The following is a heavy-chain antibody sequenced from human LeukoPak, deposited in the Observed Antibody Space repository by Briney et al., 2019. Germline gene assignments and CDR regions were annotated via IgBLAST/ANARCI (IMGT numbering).Heavy chain of an antibody. J-gene: IGHJ4*02. CDR2: VNTGGGST. D-gene: IGHD5-18*01. V-gene: IGHV3-23*01. CDR1: GFTFISYA. CDR3: ARLGREGYSYAYFDY. Sequence: PGGSLRLSCAASGFTFISYAMSWVRQAPGKGLEWVSTVNTGGGSTYCADSVKGRFTISRDNSKNTLYLQMNSLRAEDTAIYYCARLGREGYSYAYFDYWGQGTLVTVSS.